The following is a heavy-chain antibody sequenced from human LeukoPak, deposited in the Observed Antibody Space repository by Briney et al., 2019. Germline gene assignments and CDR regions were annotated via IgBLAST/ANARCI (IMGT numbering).Heavy chain of an antibody. Sequence: PSETLSLTCAVYGGSFSGYYWSWIRQPPGKGLEWIGEINHSGSTNYNPSLKSRVTISVDTSKNQFSLKLSSVTAADTAVYYCARGLGQLLDYFDYWGQGTLVTVSS. J-gene: IGHJ4*02. D-gene: IGHD2-2*01. V-gene: IGHV4-34*01. CDR1: GGSFSGYY. CDR2: INHSGST. CDR3: ARGLGQLLDYFDY.